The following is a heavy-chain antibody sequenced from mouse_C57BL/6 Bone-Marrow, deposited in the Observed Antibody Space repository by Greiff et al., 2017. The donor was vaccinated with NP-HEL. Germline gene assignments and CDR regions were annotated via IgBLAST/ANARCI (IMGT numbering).Heavy chain of an antibody. V-gene: IGHV5-17*01. D-gene: IGHD2-12*01. CDR1: GFTFSDYG. J-gene: IGHJ4*01. CDR2: ISSGSSTI. Sequence: EVMLVESGGGLVKPGGSLKLSCAASGFTFSDYGMHWVRQAPEKGLEWVAYISSGSSTIYYADTVKGRFTISRDNAKNTLFLQMTSLRSEDTAMYYCARRYRGLYYYAMDYWGQGTSDTVSS. CDR3: ARRYRGLYYYAMDY.